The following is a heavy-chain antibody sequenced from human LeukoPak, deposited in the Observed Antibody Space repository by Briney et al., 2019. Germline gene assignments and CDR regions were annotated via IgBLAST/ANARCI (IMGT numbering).Heavy chain of an antibody. Sequence: ASVKVSCKASGYTFTSYYMHWVRQAPGQGLEWMGIINPSGGSTSYAQKFQGRVTMTRDTSTSTVYMELSSLRSEDTAVYYCARDRLGIAVAGERGDFDYWGQGTLVTVSS. CDR1: GYTFTSYY. CDR3: ARDRLGIAVAGERGDFDY. J-gene: IGHJ4*02. CDR2: INPSGGST. V-gene: IGHV1-46*01. D-gene: IGHD6-19*01.